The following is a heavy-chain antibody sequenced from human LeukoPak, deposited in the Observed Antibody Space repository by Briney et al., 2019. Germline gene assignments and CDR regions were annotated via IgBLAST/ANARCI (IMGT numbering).Heavy chain of an antibody. J-gene: IGHJ4*02. CDR1: GFTFSSYW. D-gene: IGHD1-1*01. Sequence: GGSLRLSCAASGFTFSSYWMSWMRQAPGKGLEWVANIKYDGNEEYYVDSVKGRFAISRDNAKNSLYLQLNSLRVEDTAVYYCKSGGAAPGSFDYWGQGTLVTVSS. CDR3: KSGGAAPGSFDY. CDR2: IKYDGNEE. V-gene: IGHV3-7*01.